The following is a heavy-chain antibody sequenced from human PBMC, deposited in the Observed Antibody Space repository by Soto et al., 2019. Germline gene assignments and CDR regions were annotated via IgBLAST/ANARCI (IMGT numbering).Heavy chain of an antibody. Sequence: GGSLRLSCAASGFTFSSYAMSWVRQAPGKGLEWVSAISGSGGSTYYADSVKGRFTISRDNSKNTLYLQMNSLRAEDTAVYYGALPPPGDRQAFDIWGQGTMVTVSS. CDR2: ISGSGGST. V-gene: IGHV3-23*01. D-gene: IGHD7-27*01. J-gene: IGHJ3*02. CDR3: ALPPPGDRQAFDI. CDR1: GFTFSSYA.